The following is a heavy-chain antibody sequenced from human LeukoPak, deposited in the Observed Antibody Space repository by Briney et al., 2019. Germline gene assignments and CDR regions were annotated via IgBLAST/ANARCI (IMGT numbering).Heavy chain of an antibody. V-gene: IGHV3-23*01. CDR1: GFTFSSYA. CDR2: ISGSGGST. Sequence: GGSLRLSCAASGFTFSSYAMSWVRQAPGKGLEWVSAISGSGGSTYYADSVKGRFTISRDNSKNTLYLQMNSLRAEDTAIYYCAKDTTAMVNYRFDSWGQGTLVTVSS. CDR3: AKDTTAMVNYRFDS. D-gene: IGHD5-18*01. J-gene: IGHJ4*02.